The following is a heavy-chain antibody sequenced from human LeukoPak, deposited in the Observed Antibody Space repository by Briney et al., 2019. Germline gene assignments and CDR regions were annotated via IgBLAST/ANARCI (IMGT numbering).Heavy chain of an antibody. CDR2: ISPDGSNT. D-gene: IGHD5-24*01. CDR3: ASRQLPKDSRDL. Sequence: GGSLRLSCAASGFAFSFDWMHWVRQTPEKGLVWVARISPDGSNTIYADSVKGRFTISRDNAKRTLYLQMNSLRAEDTAVYYCASRQLPKDSRDLWGQGTLVTVSS. J-gene: IGHJ5*02. V-gene: IGHV3-74*01. CDR1: GFAFSFDW.